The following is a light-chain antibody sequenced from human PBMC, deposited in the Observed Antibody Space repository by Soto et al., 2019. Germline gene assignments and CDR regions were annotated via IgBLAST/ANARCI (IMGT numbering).Light chain of an antibody. CDR1: GSNIGTNY. Sequence: QSVLTQPPSASGTPGQRVTISCSGSGSNIGTNYVYWYQQLPGSAPKLLISGNDQRPSGVPDRFSGSKSGTAASLAISGVRSEDEADYYCAAWDNSLSGRLFGGGTKLTVL. CDR3: AAWDNSLSGRL. CDR2: GND. J-gene: IGLJ3*02. V-gene: IGLV1-47*01.